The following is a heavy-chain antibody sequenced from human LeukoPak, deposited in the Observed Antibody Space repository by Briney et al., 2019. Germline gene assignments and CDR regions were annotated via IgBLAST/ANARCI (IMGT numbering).Heavy chain of an antibody. CDR1: GFTFSSYA. CDR2: ISYDGSNK. V-gene: IGHV3-30-3*01. Sequence: TGGSLRLSCAASGFTFSSYAMHWVRQAPGKGLEWVAVISYDGSNKYYADSVKGRFTISRDNSKNTLYLQMNSLRAEDTAVYYCARDRFQQAAGLDYWGQGTLVTVSS. J-gene: IGHJ4*02. D-gene: IGHD6-13*01. CDR3: ARDRFQQAAGLDY.